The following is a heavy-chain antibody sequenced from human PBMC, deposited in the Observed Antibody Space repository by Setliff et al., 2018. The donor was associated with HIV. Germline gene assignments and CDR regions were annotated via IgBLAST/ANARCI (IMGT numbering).Heavy chain of an antibody. CDR2: IDDSGTT. V-gene: IGHV4-59*01. D-gene: IGHD3-22*01. CDR1: GDSISNSY. Sequence: PSETLSLTCTVSGDSISNSYWSWIRQPPGKGLEWIGCIDDSGTTNYNPSLETLVTISIDTFKKQFSLKLSSVTAADTAIYFCAREDNYYSDSIGYSFFDYWGQGTLVTVSS. J-gene: IGHJ4*02. CDR3: AREDNYYSDSIGYSFFDY.